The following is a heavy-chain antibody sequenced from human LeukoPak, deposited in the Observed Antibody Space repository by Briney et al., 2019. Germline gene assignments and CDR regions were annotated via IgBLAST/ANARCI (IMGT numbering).Heavy chain of an antibody. Sequence: LETLSLTCTVSGYSISSGYYWGWIRQPPGKGLEWIGSIYHSGSTYYNPSLKSRVTISVDTSKNQFSLKLSSVTAADTAVYYCARHSMRYFDWLLGPFDYWGQGTLVTVSS. CDR2: IYHSGST. CDR3: ARHSMRYFDWLLGPFDY. V-gene: IGHV4-38-2*02. D-gene: IGHD3-9*01. CDR1: GYSISSGYY. J-gene: IGHJ4*02.